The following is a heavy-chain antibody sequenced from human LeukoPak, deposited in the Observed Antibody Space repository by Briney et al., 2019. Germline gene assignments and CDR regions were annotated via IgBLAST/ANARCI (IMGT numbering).Heavy chain of an antibody. V-gene: IGHV3-33*06. CDR2: VWSDGSNR. CDR3: AKSNTESQTTVGN. J-gene: IGHJ4*02. Sequence: PGRSLRLSCAASGFTFSSYGMHWVRQAPGKGLEWIAVVWSDGSNRFYADSVEGRFTISRDNSKNTLYLQMNSLRAEDTAVYYCAKSNTESQTTVGNWGQGTLVSVSS. CDR1: GFTFSSYG. D-gene: IGHD1-14*01.